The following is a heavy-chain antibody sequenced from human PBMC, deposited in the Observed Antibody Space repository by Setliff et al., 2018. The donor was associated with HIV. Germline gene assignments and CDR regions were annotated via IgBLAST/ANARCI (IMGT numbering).Heavy chain of an antibody. CDR2: IIPIVNIA. CDR3: AGGWSEDTSVVQVEYFHY. D-gene: IGHD5-18*01. CDR1: GGNFNNYA. J-gene: IGHJ1*01. Sequence: SVKVSCKASGGNFNNYAITWVRQAPGQGLEWMGGIIPIVNIANYAQKFQGRVIITADKSTSTAYMEVRSLRSEDTAMYFCAGGWSEDTSVVQVEYFHYWGPGTLVTVS. V-gene: IGHV1-69*10.